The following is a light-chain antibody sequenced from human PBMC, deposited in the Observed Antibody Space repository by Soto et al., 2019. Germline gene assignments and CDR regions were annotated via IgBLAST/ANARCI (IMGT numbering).Light chain of an antibody. J-gene: IGKJ5*01. Sequence: EVVLTQSPVTLSLSPGERATLSCRASQSFRGLLAWYQQKPGQAPRLLIYDASNRATGIPARFSGSGSGTDFTLTISSLEPEDAALYYCQQRSNWPPITFGQGTRLEIK. CDR3: QQRSNWPPIT. CDR2: DAS. CDR1: QSFRGL. V-gene: IGKV3-11*01.